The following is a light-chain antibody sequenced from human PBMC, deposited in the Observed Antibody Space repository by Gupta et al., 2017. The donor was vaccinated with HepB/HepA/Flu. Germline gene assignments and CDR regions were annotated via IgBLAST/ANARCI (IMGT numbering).Light chain of an antibody. CDR3: QQANSFPPT. Sequence: DTQMTRPPSSVSASVGDRVTITCRASQHISSWLAWYQQKPGKAPHLLIYAASSLQSGVPSRFSGSGPGTDFTLTISSLQPEDSATYYCQQANSFPPTFGQGTKVEIK. V-gene: IGKV1-12*01. CDR2: AAS. CDR1: QHISSW. J-gene: IGKJ1*01.